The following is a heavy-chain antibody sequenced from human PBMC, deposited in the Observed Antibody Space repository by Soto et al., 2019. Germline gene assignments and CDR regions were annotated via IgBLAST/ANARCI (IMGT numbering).Heavy chain of an antibody. Sequence: PSETLSLTCTVSGGSISSYYWSWIRQPPGKGLEWIGYIYYSGSTNYNPSLKSRVTISVDTSKNQFSLKLSSVTAADTAVYYCARQRGDYGSGSYYKDWFDPWGQGTLVTVSS. V-gene: IGHV4-59*08. CDR1: GGSISSYY. CDR2: IYYSGST. J-gene: IGHJ5*02. D-gene: IGHD3-10*01. CDR3: ARQRGDYGSGSYYKDWFDP.